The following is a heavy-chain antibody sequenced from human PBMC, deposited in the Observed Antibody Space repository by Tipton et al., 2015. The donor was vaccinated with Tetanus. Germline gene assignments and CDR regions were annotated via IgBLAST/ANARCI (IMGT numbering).Heavy chain of an antibody. Sequence: TLSLTCSVSGDSISGSHYYWGWVRQAPGKGPEWIGSIYYTGSTYHSPSLRSRVTMSIDTSKNQFSLKLKSVTATDTAVYYCARQLGGYWFDPWGQGTRVTVSS. CDR3: ARQLGGYWFDP. CDR1: GDSISGSHYY. V-gene: IGHV4-39*01. D-gene: IGHD3-10*01. J-gene: IGHJ5*02. CDR2: IYYTGST.